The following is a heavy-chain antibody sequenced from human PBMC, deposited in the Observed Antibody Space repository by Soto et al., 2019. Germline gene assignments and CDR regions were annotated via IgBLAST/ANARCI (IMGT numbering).Heavy chain of an antibody. CDR2: INPDNGVP. CDR3: VRGDFRNGFDS. J-gene: IGHJ4*02. V-gene: IGHV1-2*02. CDR1: GYTFTGYY. D-gene: IGHD2-8*01. Sequence: VXVSCKASGYTFTGYYVNWARQAPGQGLEWMGWINPDNGVPNYAQKFQGRVTLSRDTSINTAYMELSRLTSDDTALYYCVRGDFRNGFDSWGQGTLVTVSS.